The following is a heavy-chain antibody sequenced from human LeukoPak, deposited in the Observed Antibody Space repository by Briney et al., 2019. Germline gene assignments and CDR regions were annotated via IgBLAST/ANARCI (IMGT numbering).Heavy chain of an antibody. CDR3: SRGVGATDS. D-gene: IGHD1-26*01. CDR1: GFTFSSYW. CDR2: ITSDGSST. Sequence: PGGSLRLSSTASGFTFSSYWMHWVRQAPGKGLEWVSRITSDGSSTSHADSVKGRFTISRDNAKNTLYLQMNSLRAEDTAVYYCSRGVGATDSWGQGTLVTVSS. J-gene: IGHJ4*02. V-gene: IGHV3-74*01.